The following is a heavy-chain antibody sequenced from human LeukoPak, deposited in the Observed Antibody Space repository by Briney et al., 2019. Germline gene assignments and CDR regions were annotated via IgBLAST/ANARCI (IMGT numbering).Heavy chain of an antibody. Sequence: GGSLRLSCAASGFTFSSYAMHWARQGPGKGLEWVAVISYDGSNKYYADSVKGRFTISRDNSKNTLYLQVNSLRAEDTAVYYCARGHTRYYYDSSGYPDYWGQGTLVTVSS. J-gene: IGHJ4*02. CDR2: ISYDGSNK. CDR1: GFTFSSYA. V-gene: IGHV3-30-3*01. CDR3: ARGHTRYYYDSSGYPDY. D-gene: IGHD3-22*01.